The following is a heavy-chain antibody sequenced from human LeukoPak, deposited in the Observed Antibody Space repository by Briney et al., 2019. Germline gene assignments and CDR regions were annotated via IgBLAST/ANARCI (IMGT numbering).Heavy chain of an antibody. J-gene: IGHJ3*02. CDR1: GFTFRTYS. CDR2: ISSSSSHI. Sequence: PGGSLRLSCAASGFTFRTYSMNWVRQAPGKGLEWVSSISSSSSHIYYADSVKGRFTISRDNAKNSLYLQMNSLRAEDTAVYYCAREAPIDAFDIWGQGTMVTVSS. CDR3: AREAPIDAFDI. D-gene: IGHD2/OR15-2a*01. V-gene: IGHV3-21*01.